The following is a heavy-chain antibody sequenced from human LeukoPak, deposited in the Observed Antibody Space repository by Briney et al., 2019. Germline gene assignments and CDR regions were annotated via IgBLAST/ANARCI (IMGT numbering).Heavy chain of an antibody. J-gene: IGHJ4*02. CDR1: GFTFTSYA. Sequence: GGSLRLSCAASGFTFTSYAMSWVRQAPGKGLEWVSAISGSGGSTYYADSVKGRFTISRDNSKNTLYLQMNSLRAEDTAVYYCAKVWFGEFSNFDYWGQGTLVTVSS. CDR2: ISGSGGST. V-gene: IGHV3-23*01. CDR3: AKVWFGEFSNFDY. D-gene: IGHD3-10*01.